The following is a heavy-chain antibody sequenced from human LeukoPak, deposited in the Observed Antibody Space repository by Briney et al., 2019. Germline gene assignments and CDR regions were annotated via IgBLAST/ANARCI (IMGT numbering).Heavy chain of an antibody. V-gene: IGHV4-39*01. CDR1: GGSISSSPYY. CDR2: IYDTGST. D-gene: IGHD5-12*01. Sequence: SETLSLTCTVSGGSISSSPYYWNWIRQPPGKGLEWIGNIYDTGSTYHNPSLKSRVTISVDTSKNQFSLKLSPVTAADTAVYYCATLVATRTNYFDPWGQGTLVTVSS. CDR3: ATLVATRTNYFDP. J-gene: IGHJ5*02.